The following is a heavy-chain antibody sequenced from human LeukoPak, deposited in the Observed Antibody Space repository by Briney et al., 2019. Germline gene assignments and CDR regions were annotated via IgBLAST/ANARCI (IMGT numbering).Heavy chain of an antibody. V-gene: IGHV1-18*01. CDR1: GFTFINSR. Sequence: GASVKVSCKSSGFTFINSRITWVRQAPGQGLEWMGWISAYYGNTHYVENFEGRVAMTRDTSTNTAYMELKSLTSDDTAIYYCARMGGGTYYYSDFWGQGTLVTVSP. D-gene: IGHD1-26*01. CDR2: ISAYYGNT. J-gene: IGHJ4*02. CDR3: ARMGGGTYYYSDF.